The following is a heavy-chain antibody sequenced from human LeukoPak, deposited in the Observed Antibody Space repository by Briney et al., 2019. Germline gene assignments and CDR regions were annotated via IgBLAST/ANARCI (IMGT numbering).Heavy chain of an antibody. J-gene: IGHJ6*03. CDR1: GGSFSGYY. V-gene: IGHV4-34*01. CDR3: ARGRGEYCSSTSCHHYYYYYMDV. CDR2: IKHSGST. Sequence: SETLSLTCAVYGGSFSGYYWSWIRQPPGKGLEWIGEIKHSGSTNYNPSLKSRVTISVDTSKNQFSLKLSSVTAADTAVYYCARGRGEYCSSTSCHHYYYYYMDVWGKGTTVTVSS. D-gene: IGHD2-2*01.